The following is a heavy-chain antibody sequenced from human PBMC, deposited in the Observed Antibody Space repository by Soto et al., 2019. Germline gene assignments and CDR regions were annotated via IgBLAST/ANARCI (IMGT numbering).Heavy chain of an antibody. V-gene: IGHV1-69*01. Sequence: QGLEWMGGIIPIFGTANYAQKFQGRVTITADESTSTAYMELSSLRSEDTAVYYCARDNRPGPYYYYGMDVCGQATSVT. D-gene: IGHD3-10*01. J-gene: IGHJ6*02. CDR2: IIPIFGTA. CDR3: ARDNRPGPYYYYGMDV.